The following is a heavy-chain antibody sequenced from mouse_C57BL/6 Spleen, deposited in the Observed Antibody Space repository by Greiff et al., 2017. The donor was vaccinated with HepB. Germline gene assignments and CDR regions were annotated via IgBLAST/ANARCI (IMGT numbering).Heavy chain of an antibody. V-gene: IGHV5-16*01. D-gene: IGHD2-3*01. Sequence: EVMLVESEGGLVQPGSSMKLSCTASGFTFSDYYMAWVRQVPEKGLEWVANINYDGSSTYYLDSLKSRFIISRDNAKNMLYLQMSSLKSEDTATYYCARGWLLRGYFDYWGQGTTLTVSS. CDR2: INYDGSST. CDR3: ARGWLLRGYFDY. J-gene: IGHJ2*01. CDR1: GFTFSDYY.